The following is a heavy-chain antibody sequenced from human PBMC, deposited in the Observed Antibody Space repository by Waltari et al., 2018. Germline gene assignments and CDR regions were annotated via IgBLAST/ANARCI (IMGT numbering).Heavy chain of an antibody. CDR2: IIPIFGTS. Sequence: QVQLVQSGAEGKKPGSSVKVSCKASGGTFSSYAISWVRQAPGQGLEWMGGIIPIFGTSNYAQKFQGRVTITTDESTSTAYMELSSLRSEDTAVYYCARGSSDYDSSGYPLDYWGQGTLVTVSS. CDR1: GGTFSSYA. D-gene: IGHD3-22*01. CDR3: ARGSSDYDSSGYPLDY. J-gene: IGHJ4*02. V-gene: IGHV1-69*05.